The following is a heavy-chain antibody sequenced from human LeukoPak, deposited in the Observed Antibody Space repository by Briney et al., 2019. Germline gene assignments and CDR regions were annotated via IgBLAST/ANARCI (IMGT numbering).Heavy chain of an antibody. Sequence: PGRSLRLSCAASGFTFSSYAMHWVRQAPGKGLEWVAVISYDGSNKYYADSVKGRFTISRDNSKNTLYLQMNSLRAEDTAVYYCARAVIQWLVEGSFDYWGQGTLVTVSS. D-gene: IGHD6-19*01. CDR3: ARAVIQWLVEGSFDY. CDR2: ISYDGSNK. V-gene: IGHV3-30-3*01. J-gene: IGHJ4*02. CDR1: GFTFSSYA.